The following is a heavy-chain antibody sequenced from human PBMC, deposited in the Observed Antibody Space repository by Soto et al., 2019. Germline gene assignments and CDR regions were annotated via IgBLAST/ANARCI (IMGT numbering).Heavy chain of an antibody. CDR3: ARGDGYTTTSDWFDP. Sequence: PGGSLRLSCAASGFTVSSNYMSWVRQAPGKGLEWVSVIYSGGSTYYADSVKGRFTISRDNSKNTLYLQMNSLRAEDTAVYYCARGDGYTTTSDWFDPWGQGTLVTVSS. D-gene: IGHD6-13*01. CDR2: IYSGGST. V-gene: IGHV3-53*01. J-gene: IGHJ5*02. CDR1: GFTVSSNY.